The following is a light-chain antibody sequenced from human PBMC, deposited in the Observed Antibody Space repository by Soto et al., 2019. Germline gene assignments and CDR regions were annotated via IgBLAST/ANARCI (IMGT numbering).Light chain of an antibody. CDR3: QQSDSTPIT. Sequence: DIQMTQSPSSLSASVGDRVTITCRAGQSITSYLNWYQQKPGKAPKLLIYGASTLQSGVPSRFSGSGSGTDFTLNISSLQPEDFATYYCQQSDSTPITFGHGTRLEIK. J-gene: IGKJ5*01. V-gene: IGKV1-39*01. CDR1: QSITSY. CDR2: GAS.